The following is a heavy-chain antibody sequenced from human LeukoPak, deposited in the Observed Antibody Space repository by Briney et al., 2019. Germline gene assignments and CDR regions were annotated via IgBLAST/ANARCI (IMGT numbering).Heavy chain of an antibody. V-gene: IGHV3-33*06. Sequence: GRSLRLSCAASGSTFSSYGMHWVRQAPGKGLEWVAVIWYDGSNKYYADSVKGRFTISRDNSKNTLYLQMNSLRAEDTAVYYCAKDRRVYDFWSGLDYWGQGTLVTVSS. D-gene: IGHD3-3*01. CDR2: IWYDGSNK. CDR1: GSTFSSYG. CDR3: AKDRRVYDFWSGLDY. J-gene: IGHJ4*02.